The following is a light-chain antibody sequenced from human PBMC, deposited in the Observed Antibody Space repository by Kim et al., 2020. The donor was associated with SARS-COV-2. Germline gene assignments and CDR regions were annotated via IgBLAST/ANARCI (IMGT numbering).Light chain of an antibody. J-gene: IGKJ2*01. V-gene: IGKV1-5*03. CDR3: QQYDSYPYT. CDR2: RAS. CDR1: QYISSW. Sequence: SASVGDRVTITCRASQYISSWLAWYQQEPGKAPKLLIHRASSLESGVPSRFSGSGSGTEFTLTISSLQPDDFTTYCCQQYDSYPYTFGQGTKLEI.